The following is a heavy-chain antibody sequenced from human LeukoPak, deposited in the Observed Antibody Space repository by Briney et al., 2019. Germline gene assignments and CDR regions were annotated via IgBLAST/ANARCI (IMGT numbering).Heavy chain of an antibody. CDR3: ARDVFCGGDCYSPKCN. Sequence: SQTLSLTCGISGDSVSRNTAAWNWIRQSPSRGPEWLGRTYYTSKWYHDYALSVKSRITINPDTSKNQVSLQLNSVSPEDTAVYYCARDVFCGGDCYSPKCNWGQGTLVTVSS. D-gene: IGHD2-21*02. CDR2: TYYTSKWYH. J-gene: IGHJ4*02. V-gene: IGHV6-1*01. CDR1: GDSVSRNTAA.